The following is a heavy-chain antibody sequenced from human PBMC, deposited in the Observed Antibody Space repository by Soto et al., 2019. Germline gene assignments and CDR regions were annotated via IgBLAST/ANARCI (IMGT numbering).Heavy chain of an antibody. CDR2: IYYAGST. V-gene: IGHV4-59*08. D-gene: IGHD6-19*01. CDR3: SRRLVPTETFDY. CDR1: GGSMIRYY. J-gene: IGHJ4*02. Sequence: SETLSLTCTVSGGSMIRYYWSWIRQLPGRGLEWIGFIYYAGSTKYNPSLNSRVTISVDTSKNQFSLTVTSVTAADTAVYFCSRRLVPTETFDYRGTATLVTVSS.